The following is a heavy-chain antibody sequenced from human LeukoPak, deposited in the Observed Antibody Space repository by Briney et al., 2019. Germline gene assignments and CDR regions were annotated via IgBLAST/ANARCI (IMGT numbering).Heavy chain of an antibody. CDR2: INPNSGGT. D-gene: IGHD3-3*01. Sequence: ASVKVSCKASGYTFTGYYMHWVRQAPRQGLEWMGWINPNSGGTDYARKFQGRVTMTRDTSTSTVYMELSSLRSEDTAVYYCARLTNYDFWSGYQLPPYYYYGMDVWGQGTTVTVSS. J-gene: IGHJ6*02. CDR3: ARLTNYDFWSGYQLPPYYYYGMDV. V-gene: IGHV1-2*02. CDR1: GYTFTGYY.